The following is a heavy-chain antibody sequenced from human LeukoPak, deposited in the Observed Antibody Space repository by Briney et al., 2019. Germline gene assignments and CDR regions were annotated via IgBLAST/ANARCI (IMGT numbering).Heavy chain of an antibody. CDR3: ARTHYYGSGSYYNVGYFQH. CDR2: IIPIFGTA. J-gene: IGHJ1*01. Sequence: GSSVKVSCKASGGTFSSYAISWVRQAPGQGLEWMGGIIPIFGTANYAQKFQGRVTITADESTSTAYMELSSLRSEDTAVYYCARTHYYGSGSYYNVGYFQHWGQGTLVTVSS. CDR1: GGTFSSYA. V-gene: IGHV1-69*01. D-gene: IGHD3-10*01.